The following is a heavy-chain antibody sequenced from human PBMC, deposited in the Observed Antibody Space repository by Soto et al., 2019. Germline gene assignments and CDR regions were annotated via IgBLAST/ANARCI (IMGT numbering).Heavy chain of an antibody. CDR3: ARGLGYGMDV. CDR1: GGFFSSYD. Sequence: SETLSLTCAVYGGFFSSYDWNWIRQPPGTGLEWIGEINNSGSTNYKPSLKSRVTISIDTAKNHLYLKLNTVTAADTAVYYCARGLGYGMDVWGQGTTVTVSS. J-gene: IGHJ6*02. V-gene: IGHV4-34*01. CDR2: INNSGST.